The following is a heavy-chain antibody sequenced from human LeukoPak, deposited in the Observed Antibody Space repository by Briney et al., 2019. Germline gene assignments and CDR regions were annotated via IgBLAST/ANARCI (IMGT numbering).Heavy chain of an antibody. CDR3: ARGRLADYALNLDY. CDR1: GYTFTGYY. V-gene: IGHV1-46*01. D-gene: IGHD4-17*01. CDR2: INPSGGST. J-gene: IGHJ4*02. Sequence: ASVKVSCKASGYTFTGYYIHWVRQAPGRGLEWMGIINPSGGSTSYAQKFKGRVTVTRDTSTSTVYMELSSLRSEDTAVYYCARGRLADYALNLDYWGQGTLVTVSS.